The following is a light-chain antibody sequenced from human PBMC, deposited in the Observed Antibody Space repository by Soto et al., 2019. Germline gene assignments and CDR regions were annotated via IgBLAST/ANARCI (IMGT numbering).Light chain of an antibody. CDR1: RSLSGW. CDR3: QQYFGAWT. J-gene: IGKJ1*01. V-gene: IGKV1-5*03. CDR2: KVS. Sequence: GDRVTIPCRASRSLSGWLAWYQQKPGKAPKLLIYKVSTLETGVPSRFRGSGSGTEFTLTINSLQPDDSATYFCQQYFGAWTFGQGTKVEI.